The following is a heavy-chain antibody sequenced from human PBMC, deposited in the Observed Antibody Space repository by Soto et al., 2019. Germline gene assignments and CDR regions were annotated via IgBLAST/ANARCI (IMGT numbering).Heavy chain of an antibody. V-gene: IGHV4-31*03. CDR3: ARGDWGSGSYPPFDY. CDR1: GGSISSGGYY. Sequence: QVQLQESGPGLVKPSQTLSLTCTVSGGSISSGGYYWSWIRQHPGKGLEWIGYIYYSGSTYYNPSLKRRVTISVDTSKSPFSLMLSSVTAADTAVYYCARGDWGSGSYPPFDYWGQGTLVTVSS. J-gene: IGHJ4*02. D-gene: IGHD3-10*01. CDR2: IYYSGST.